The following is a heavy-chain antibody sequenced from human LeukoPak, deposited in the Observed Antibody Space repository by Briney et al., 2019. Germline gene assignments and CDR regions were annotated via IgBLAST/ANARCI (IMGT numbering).Heavy chain of an antibody. CDR1: GGSISSNNW. Sequence: SETLSLTCAVSGGSISSNNWWSWVRQPPGKGLEWIGEIYRNGNTNYNPSLKSRVTISMDKSKNQFTLTLNSVTAADTAVYYCARDLGSQNYFGFWGRGVLVTVSS. D-gene: IGHD5-12*01. J-gene: IGHJ4*02. V-gene: IGHV4-4*02. CDR2: IYRNGNT. CDR3: ARDLGSQNYFGF.